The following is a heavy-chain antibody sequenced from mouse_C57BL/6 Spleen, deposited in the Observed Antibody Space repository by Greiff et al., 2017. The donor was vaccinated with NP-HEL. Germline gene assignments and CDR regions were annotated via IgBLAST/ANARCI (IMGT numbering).Heavy chain of an antibody. V-gene: IGHV1-74*01. CDR3: AISYYYGSSCFFDD. J-gene: IGHJ2*01. CDR1: GYTFTSYW. CDR2: IHPSDRDP. D-gene: IGHD1-1*01. Sequence: QVQLQQSGAELVKPGASVKVSCKASGYTFTSYWMHWVKQRPGQGLAWIGSIHPSDRDPNYNQNFKAKATVTVDKSSSTSSIQLSSLTSEDSAVYYCAISYYYGSSCFFDDWGQGTTLTVSS.